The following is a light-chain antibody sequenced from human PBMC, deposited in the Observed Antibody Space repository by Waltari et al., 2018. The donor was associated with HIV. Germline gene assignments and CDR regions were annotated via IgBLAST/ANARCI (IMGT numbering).Light chain of an antibody. CDR3: FSYAGNNFLL. J-gene: IGLJ2*01. Sequence: QSALTQPPSASGSPGQSVPISCAATSSDIGLSNFVSWYQHHPGKAPKLMISDVSRRPSGFPDRFSGSKSGNTASLTVSGLQADDEATYYCFSYAGNNFLLFGGGTKLTVL. V-gene: IGLV2-8*01. CDR2: DVS. CDR1: SSDIGLSNF.